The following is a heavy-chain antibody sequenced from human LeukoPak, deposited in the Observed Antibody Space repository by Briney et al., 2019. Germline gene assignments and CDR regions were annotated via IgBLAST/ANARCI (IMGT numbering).Heavy chain of an antibody. CDR3: AREWDTYWFDP. CDR2: ITPILGIA. Sequence: SVKVSCKASGGIFSSYTISWVRQAPGQGLEWMGRITPILGIANYAQKFQGRVTITADKSTSTAYMELSSLRSEDTAVYYCAREWDTYWFDPWGQGTLVTVSS. D-gene: IGHD1-26*01. V-gene: IGHV1-69*04. J-gene: IGHJ5*02. CDR1: GGIFSSYT.